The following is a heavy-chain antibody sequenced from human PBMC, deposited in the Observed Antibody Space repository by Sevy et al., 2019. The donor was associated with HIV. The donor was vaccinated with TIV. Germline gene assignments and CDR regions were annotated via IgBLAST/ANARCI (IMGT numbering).Heavy chain of an antibody. CDR3: ARLVDYDCSGYGSDAFDI. D-gene: IGHD3-22*01. CDR1: GGSISSYY. Sequence: SETLSLTCTVSGGSISSYYWSWIRQPPGKGLEWIGYIYYSGSTNYNPSLKSRVTISVDTSKNQFSLKLSSVTAADTAVYYFARLVDYDCSGYGSDAFDIWGQGTMVTVSS. CDR2: IYYSGST. V-gene: IGHV4-59*12. J-gene: IGHJ3*02.